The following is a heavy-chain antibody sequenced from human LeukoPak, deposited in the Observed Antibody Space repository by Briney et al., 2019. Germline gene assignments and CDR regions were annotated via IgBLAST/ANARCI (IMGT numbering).Heavy chain of an antibody. CDR1: GFTFSSYS. V-gene: IGHV3-21*01. J-gene: IGHJ4*02. CDR3: ARDRQQLIIYCFDY. Sequence: GGSLRLSCAASGFTFSSYSMNWVRQAPGKGLEWVSSISSSSSYIYYADSVKGRFTISRDNAKNSLYLQMNSLRAEDTAVYYCARDRQQLIIYCFDYWGQGTLVTVSS. D-gene: IGHD6-13*01. CDR2: ISSSSSYI.